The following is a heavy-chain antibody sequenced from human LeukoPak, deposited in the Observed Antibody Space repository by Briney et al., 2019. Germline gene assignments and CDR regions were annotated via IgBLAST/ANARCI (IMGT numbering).Heavy chain of an antibody. V-gene: IGHV4-39*01. D-gene: IGHD3-3*01. CDR3: ARQGKRDDFWSGRGWFDP. J-gene: IGHJ5*02. Sequence: SETLSLTCTVSGGSIYISNYFWAWIRQPPGKGLEWIGSIYYSGSTYYNPSLKSRVTISVDTSKNQFSLKLSSVTAADTAVYYCARQGKRDDFWSGRGWFDPWGQGTLVTVSS. CDR2: IYYSGST. CDR1: GGSIYISNYF.